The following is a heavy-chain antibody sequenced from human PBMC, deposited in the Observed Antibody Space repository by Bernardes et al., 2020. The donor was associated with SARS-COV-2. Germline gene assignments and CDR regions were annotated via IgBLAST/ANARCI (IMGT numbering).Heavy chain of an antibody. Sequence: ASVKVSCKASGYTFTSYGISWVRQAPGQGLEWMGWISAYNGNTNYAQKLQGRVTMTTDTSTSTAYMELRSLRSDDTAVYYCARDHPILLRYFDWTNHNWFDPWGQGTLVTVSS. V-gene: IGHV1-18*01. CDR2: ISAYNGNT. CDR3: ARDHPILLRYFDWTNHNWFDP. J-gene: IGHJ5*02. CDR1: GYTFTSYG. D-gene: IGHD3-9*01.